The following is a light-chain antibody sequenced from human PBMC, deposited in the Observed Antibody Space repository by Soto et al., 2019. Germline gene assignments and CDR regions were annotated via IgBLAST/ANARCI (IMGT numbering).Light chain of an antibody. CDR3: QHYFNWPLT. J-gene: IGKJ4*01. V-gene: IGKV3-15*01. CDR2: DTS. CDR1: QGIGDT. Sequence: EIVMTQSPATLSVSRGEGATLSCRASQGIGDTLAWYQQKPGQTPRLLIYDTSIRATGVPARFSGSRSGAEFTLTISSLQSEDFAVYYCQHYFNWPLTFGGGTKVESK.